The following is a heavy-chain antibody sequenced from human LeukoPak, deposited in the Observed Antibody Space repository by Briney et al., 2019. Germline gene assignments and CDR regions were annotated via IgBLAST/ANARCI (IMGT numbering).Heavy chain of an antibody. CDR3: AREPPLDFWSGLYMDV. D-gene: IGHD3-3*01. CDR2: INPNSGGT. V-gene: IGHV1-2*02. J-gene: IGHJ6*03. CDR1: GYTFTGYY. Sequence: ASVKVSCKASGYTFTGYYMHWVRQAPGQGLEWMGWINPNSGGTNYAQKFQGRVTMTTDTSTSTAYMELRSLRSDDTAVYYCAREPPLDFWSGLYMDVWGKGTTVTVSS.